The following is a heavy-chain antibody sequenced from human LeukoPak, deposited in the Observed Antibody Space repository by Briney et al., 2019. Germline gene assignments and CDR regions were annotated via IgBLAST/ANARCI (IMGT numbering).Heavy chain of an antibody. CDR3: ARDPGTRDGYNWYFDL. J-gene: IGHJ2*01. CDR1: GGTFSSYA. CDR2: IIPILGIA. V-gene: IGHV1-69*04. Sequence: EASVKVSCKASGGTFSSYAISWVRQAPGQGLEWMGRIIPILGIANYAQKFQGRVTITADKSTSTAYMELSSLRSEDTAVYYCARDPGTRDGYNWYFDLWGRGTLVTVSS. D-gene: IGHD5-24*01.